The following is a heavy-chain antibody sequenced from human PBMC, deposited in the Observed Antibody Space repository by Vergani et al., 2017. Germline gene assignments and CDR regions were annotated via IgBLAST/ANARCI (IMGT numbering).Heavy chain of an antibody. Sequence: VQLVESGGGVVQPGWSLRLSCAASGFTFSSYGMHWVRQAPGKGLEWVAVISYDGSNKYYADSVKGRFTISRDNSKNTLYLQMNSRRAEDTAVYYCAKVLDFWSGYGMDVWGQGTTVTVSS. J-gene: IGHJ6*02. CDR2: ISYDGSNK. CDR3: AKVLDFWSGYGMDV. V-gene: IGHV3-30*18. D-gene: IGHD3-3*01. CDR1: GFTFSSYG.